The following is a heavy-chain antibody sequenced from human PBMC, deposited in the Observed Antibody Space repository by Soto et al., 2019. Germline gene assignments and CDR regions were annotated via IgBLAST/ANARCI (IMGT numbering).Heavy chain of an antibody. J-gene: IGHJ4*02. D-gene: IGHD2-2*01. Sequence: PSETLSLTCTVSGGSISSYYWSWTRQPPGKGLEWIGYIYYSGSTNYNPSLKSRVTISVDTSKNQFSLKLSSVTAADTAVYYCARAHLYCSTSCPYGTYYFDYWGQGTLVTVSS. CDR1: GGSISSYY. CDR3: ARAHLYCSTSCPYGTYYFDY. CDR2: IYYSGST. V-gene: IGHV4-59*01.